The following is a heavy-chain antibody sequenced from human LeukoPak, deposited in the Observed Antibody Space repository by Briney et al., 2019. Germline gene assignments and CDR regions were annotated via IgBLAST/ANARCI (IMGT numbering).Heavy chain of an antibody. D-gene: IGHD3-22*01. Sequence: GGSLRLSCAASGFTFSSYAMSWVRQAPGKGLEWVSAISGSGGSTYYADTVSGRFTISRDNSKNTLYLQMSSLRVEDTAVYYCAKDRGRYYDSSGHYWGYYSDSWGQGILVTVST. CDR1: GFTFSSYA. CDR3: AKDRGRYYDSSGHYWGYYSDS. J-gene: IGHJ4*02. CDR2: ISGSGGST. V-gene: IGHV3-23*01.